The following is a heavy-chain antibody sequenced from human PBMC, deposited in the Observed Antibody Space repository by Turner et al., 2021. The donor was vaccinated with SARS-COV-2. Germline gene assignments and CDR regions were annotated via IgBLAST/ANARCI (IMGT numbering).Heavy chain of an antibody. V-gene: IGHV4-34*01. CDR1: GGSFSGYF. J-gene: IGHJ4*02. CDR2: INHSGST. CDR3: ARGQGWLQPPFGY. Sequence: QVQLQQSGAGLLKPSETLSLTCAVYGGSFSGYFWTWIRQPPGKGLEWIGEINHSGSTNYNPSLKSRVTISVDTSKNQFSLKLSSVTAADTAVYYCARGQGWLQPPFGYWGQGTLVTVSS. D-gene: IGHD3-3*01.